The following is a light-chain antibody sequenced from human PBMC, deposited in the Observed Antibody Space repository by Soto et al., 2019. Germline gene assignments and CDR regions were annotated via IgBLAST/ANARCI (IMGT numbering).Light chain of an antibody. CDR1: QSVSSSY. CDR3: QQYGSSPT. Sequence: EIVMTQSPATLSVSPGERATLCCRASQSVSSSYLAWYQQKPGQAPRLLIYGASSRATGIPDRFSGSGSGTDFTLTISRLEPEDFAVYYCQQYGSSPTFGQGTKVDIK. V-gene: IGKV3-20*01. J-gene: IGKJ1*01. CDR2: GAS.